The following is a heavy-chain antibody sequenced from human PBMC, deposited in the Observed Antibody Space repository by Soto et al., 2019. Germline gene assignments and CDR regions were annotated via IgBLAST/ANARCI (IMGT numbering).Heavy chain of an antibody. CDR3: ATAENCSGGSCYSGGWFDP. CDR1: GYTLTELS. CDR2: FDPEDGET. J-gene: IGHJ5*02. Sequence: ASVKVSCKVSGYTLTELSMHWVRQAPGKGLEWMGGFDPEDGETIYAQKFQGRVTMTEDTSTDTAYMELSSLRSEDTAVYYCATAENCSGGSCYSGGWFDPWGQGTLVTVSS. D-gene: IGHD2-15*01. V-gene: IGHV1-24*01.